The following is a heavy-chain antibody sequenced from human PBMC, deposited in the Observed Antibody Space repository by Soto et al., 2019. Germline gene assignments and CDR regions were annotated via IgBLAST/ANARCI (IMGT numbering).Heavy chain of an antibody. CDR1: GFPLSSYS. V-gene: IGHV3-23*01. CDR2: ISGSGGTT. J-gene: IGHJ4*02. D-gene: IGHD3-22*01. Sequence: AGSLTISCVGSGFPLSSYSLNWVRQAPGRGLEWVSAISGSGGTTYYADSVKGRFTISRDNSKNTLFLQMNSLRAEDAAIYYCAKSTKVISTSFDYWGQGSLVTVSA. CDR3: AKSTKVISTSFDY.